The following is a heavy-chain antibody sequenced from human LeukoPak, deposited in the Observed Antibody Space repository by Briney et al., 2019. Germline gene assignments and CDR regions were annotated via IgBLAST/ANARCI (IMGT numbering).Heavy chain of an antibody. Sequence: GGSLRLSCAASGFTFSNAWMSWVRQAPGKGLEWVGRIKSKTDGGTTDYAAPVKGRFTISRDDSKNTLYLQMNSLKTEDTAVYYCPTGGLSFFDWYPPPDYWAQGTLATVSA. CDR2: IKSKTDGGTT. CDR1: GFTFSNAW. CDR3: PTGGLSFFDWYPPPDY. V-gene: IGHV3-15*01. J-gene: IGHJ4*02. D-gene: IGHD3-9*01.